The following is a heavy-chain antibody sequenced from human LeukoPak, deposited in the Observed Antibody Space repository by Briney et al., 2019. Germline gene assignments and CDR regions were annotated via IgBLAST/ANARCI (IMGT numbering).Heavy chain of an antibody. Sequence: GASVKVSCKASGYTFTGYYMHWVRQAPGQGLEWMGWINPNSGGTNYAQKFQGRVTMTRDTSISTAYMEPSRLRSDDTAVYYCARGITMVREAPFQHWGQGTLVTVSS. D-gene: IGHD3-10*01. J-gene: IGHJ1*01. CDR2: INPNSGGT. CDR1: GYTFTGYY. V-gene: IGHV1-2*02. CDR3: ARGITMVREAPFQH.